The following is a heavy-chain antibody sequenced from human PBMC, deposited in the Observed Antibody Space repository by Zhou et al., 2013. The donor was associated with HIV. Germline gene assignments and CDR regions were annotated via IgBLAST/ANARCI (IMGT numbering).Heavy chain of an antibody. CDR1: GYTFTGYY. J-gene: IGHJ3*02. V-gene: IGHV1-2*02. CDR2: INPNSGGT. Sequence: QVQLVQSGAEVKKPGASVKVSCKASGYTFTGYYMHWVRQAPGQGLEWMGWINPNSGGTNYAQKFQGRVTMTRDTSISTAYMELSRLRSDDTAVYYCARVPCSGGSCYRAFDIWGQGTMVTVSS. D-gene: IGHD2-15*01. CDR3: ARVPCSGGSCYRAFDI.